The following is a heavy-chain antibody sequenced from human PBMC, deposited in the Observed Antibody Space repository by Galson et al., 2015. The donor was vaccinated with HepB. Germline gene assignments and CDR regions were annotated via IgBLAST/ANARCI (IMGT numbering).Heavy chain of an antibody. CDR3: AGNTNFLFDP. CDR1: GFTLSSHG. D-gene: IGHD1/OR15-1a*01. CDR2: IKQDGSVK. J-gene: IGHJ5*02. V-gene: IGHV3-7*01. Sequence: SMRLSCAACGFTLSSHGMSWVRQAPGKGLEWVANIKQDGSVKHYVDSVKGRFTISRDNAKNSLYLQMNSLRAEDTAVYYCAGNTNFLFDPWGQGTLVTVSS.